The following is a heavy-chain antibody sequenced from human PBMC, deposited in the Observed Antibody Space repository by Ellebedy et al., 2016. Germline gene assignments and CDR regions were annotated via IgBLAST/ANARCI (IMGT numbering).Heavy chain of an antibody. CDR3: AHRFITSAGGDAFDI. CDR1: GFSLRTRGMC. CDR2: IDWDGDT. Sequence: SGPTLVKPTQTLTLTCSFSGFSLRTRGMCVSWIRQPPGKALEWLARIDWDGDTFYNTSLKTRLTTFKDTSKDQVVLTMTNMDPADTATYFCAHRFITSAGGDAFDIWGQGTMVTVSS. J-gene: IGHJ3*02. V-gene: IGHV2-70*12. D-gene: IGHD6-13*01.